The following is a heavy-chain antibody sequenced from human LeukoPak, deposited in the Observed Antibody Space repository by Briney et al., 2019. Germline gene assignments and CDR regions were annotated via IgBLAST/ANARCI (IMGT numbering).Heavy chain of an antibody. Sequence: SETLSLTCTVSGGSISSSSYYWGWIRQPPGKGLEWIGSIYYSGSTYYNPSLKSRVTISVDTSKNQFSLKLNSVTAADTAVYYCAREAYDFWSARPYYFDYWGQGTLVTVSS. J-gene: IGHJ4*02. V-gene: IGHV4-39*07. CDR3: AREAYDFWSARPYYFDY. CDR2: IYYSGST. CDR1: GGSISSSSYY. D-gene: IGHD3-3*01.